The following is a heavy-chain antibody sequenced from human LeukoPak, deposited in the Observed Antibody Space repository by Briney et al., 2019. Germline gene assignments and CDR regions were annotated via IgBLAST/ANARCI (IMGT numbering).Heavy chain of an antibody. CDR1: GFTFSSYS. CDR2: ISSSSSYI. V-gene: IGHV3-21*01. D-gene: IGHD5-18*01. CDR3: ARARGYSYGFDY. Sequence: GGSLRLSCAASGFTFSSYSMKWIRQAPGKGLEWVSSISSSSSYIYYADSVKGRFTISRDNAKNSLYLQMNSLRAEDTAVYYCARARGYSYGFDYWGQGTLVTVSS. J-gene: IGHJ4*02.